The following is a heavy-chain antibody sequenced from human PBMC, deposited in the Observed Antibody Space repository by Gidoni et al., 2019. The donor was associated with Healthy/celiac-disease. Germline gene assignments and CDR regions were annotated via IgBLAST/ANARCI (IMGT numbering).Heavy chain of an antibody. CDR3: AKALPGFLEWPLDY. J-gene: IGHJ4*02. V-gene: IGHV3-23*01. D-gene: IGHD3-3*01. Sequence: EVQLLESGGGLVQPGGSLRLSCAASGFTFSSYAMSWVRQAPGKGLEWVSASSGSGGSTYYADCVKGRFTISRDNSKNTLYLQMNSLRAEDTAVYYCAKALPGFLEWPLDYWGQGTLVTVSS. CDR2: SSGSGGST. CDR1: GFTFSSYA.